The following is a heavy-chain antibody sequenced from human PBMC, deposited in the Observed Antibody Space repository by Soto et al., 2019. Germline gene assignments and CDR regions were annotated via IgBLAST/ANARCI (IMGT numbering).Heavy chain of an antibody. CDR2: ISGSGGST. CDR3: AKDSRSGGGGSSSWYTPPTRYFDL. CDR1: GFTFSNYA. Sequence: EVQLLESRGGLVQPGGSLRLTCAASGFTFSNYAMSWVRQAPGKGLEWVSAISGSGGSTYYADSVKGRFTISRDNSKNTLYLQMNSLRAEDTAVYYCAKDSRSGGGGSSSWYTPPTRYFDLCRRGTLVTVSS. D-gene: IGHD6-13*01. V-gene: IGHV3-23*01. J-gene: IGHJ2*01.